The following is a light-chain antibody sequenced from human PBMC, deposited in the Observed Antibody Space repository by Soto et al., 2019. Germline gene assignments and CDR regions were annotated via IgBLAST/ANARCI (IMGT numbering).Light chain of an antibody. CDR2: GAS. V-gene: IGKV3-20*01. CDR1: QSVSSSY. CDR3: QQYGSSPRT. Sequence: EIVLTQSPGTLSLSPGERATLSCRASQSVSSSYLAWYQQKPGQAPRLLIYGASSRATGIPDMFSGSGSGTDFTLTISRLEPEDFAVYYCQQYGSSPRTFGKGTQVEIK. J-gene: IGKJ1*01.